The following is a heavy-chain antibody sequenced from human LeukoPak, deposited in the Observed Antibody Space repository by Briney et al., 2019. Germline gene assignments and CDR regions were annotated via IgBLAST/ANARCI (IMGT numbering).Heavy chain of an antibody. J-gene: IGHJ6*02. Sequence: PGGSLRLSCAASGLTFSSYSMNWVRQAPGKGLEWVSSISSSSSYIYYADSVKGRFTISRDNAKNSLYLQMNSLRAEDTAVYYCARERHIVVVVAGNYGMDVWGQGTTVTVSS. CDR1: GLTFSSYS. CDR2: ISSSSSYI. V-gene: IGHV3-21*01. D-gene: IGHD2-15*01. CDR3: ARERHIVVVVAGNYGMDV.